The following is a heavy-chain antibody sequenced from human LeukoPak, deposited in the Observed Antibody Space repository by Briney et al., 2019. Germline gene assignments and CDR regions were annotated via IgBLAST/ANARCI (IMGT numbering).Heavy chain of an antibody. CDR2: IKPDGSEG. CDR1: GFTFSHYW. D-gene: IGHD1-26*01. CDR3: ARGTREPV. Sequence: GGSLRLSCAASGFTFSHYWMSWVRQAPGKGLEWVANIKPDGSEGYHVDSVKGRFTISRDNAKNSLLLQMNSLRADDTAVYYCARGTREPVWGQGTTVTVSS. V-gene: IGHV3-7*05. J-gene: IGHJ6*02.